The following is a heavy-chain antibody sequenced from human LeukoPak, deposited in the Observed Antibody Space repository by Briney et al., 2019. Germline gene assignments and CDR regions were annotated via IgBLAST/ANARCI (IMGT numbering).Heavy chain of an antibody. CDR1: GYTFTGYY. J-gene: IGHJ6*02. CDR2: INPNSGGT. Sequence: ASVKVSCKASGYTFTGYYMHWVRQAPGQGLEWMGRINPNSGGTNYAQKFQGRVTMTRDTSISTAYMELSRLRSDDTAVYYCARGLTYYYGSGPYHGMDVWGQGTTVTVSS. D-gene: IGHD3-10*01. V-gene: IGHV1-2*06. CDR3: ARGLTYYYGSGPYHGMDV.